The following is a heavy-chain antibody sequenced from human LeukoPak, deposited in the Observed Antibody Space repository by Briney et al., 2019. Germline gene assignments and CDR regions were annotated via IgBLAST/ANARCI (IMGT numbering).Heavy chain of an antibody. CDR3: ARDSARGGVDY. Sequence: KRSETLSLTCAVYGGSFSGYYWSWIRQPPGKGLEWIGEINHSGSTNYNPSLKSRVTISVDTSKNQFSLKLSSVTAADTAVYYCARDSARGGVDYWGQGTLVTVSS. D-gene: IGHD2-21*01. CDR2: INHSGST. V-gene: IGHV4-34*01. J-gene: IGHJ4*02. CDR1: GGSFSGYY.